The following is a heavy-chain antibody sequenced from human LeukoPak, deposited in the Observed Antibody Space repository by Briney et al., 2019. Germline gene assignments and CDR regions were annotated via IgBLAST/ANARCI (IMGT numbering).Heavy chain of an antibody. Sequence: GGSLRLSCAASGFTFSSYGMHWVRQAPGKGLEWVAVMYSGGSTYYADSVKGRFTISRDNSKNTLYLQMNSLGAEDTAVYYCARGALSESYPYYFDYWGQGTLVTVSS. CDR1: GFTFSSYG. J-gene: IGHJ4*02. CDR3: ARGALSESYPYYFDY. D-gene: IGHD1-26*01. V-gene: IGHV3-NL1*01. CDR2: MYSGGST.